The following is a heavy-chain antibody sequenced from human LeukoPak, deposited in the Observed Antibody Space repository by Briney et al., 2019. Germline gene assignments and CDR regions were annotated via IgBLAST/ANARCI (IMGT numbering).Heavy chain of an antibody. V-gene: IGHV4-31*03. CDR1: GGSISSGGYY. Sequence: PSETLSLTCTVSGGSISSGGYYWSWIRQHPGKGLEWIGYIYYSGSTYYNPSLKSRVTISVDTSKNQFSLKLSSVTAADTAVYYCARGGRGYSSSWYRNYFDYWGQGTLVTVSS. J-gene: IGHJ4*02. CDR2: IYYSGST. D-gene: IGHD6-13*01. CDR3: ARGGRGYSSSWYRNYFDY.